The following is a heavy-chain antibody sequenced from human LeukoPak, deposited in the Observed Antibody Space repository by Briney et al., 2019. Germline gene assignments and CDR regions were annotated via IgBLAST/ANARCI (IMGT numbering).Heavy chain of an antibody. Sequence: GGSLRLSCVASGFSFSSYGMHWVRQAPGKGLEWVAVISYDGTNKNYADSVKGRFTISRDNSKNTLYLQMNSLRAEDTAVYYCARAGGYSYANAFDIWGQGTMVTVSS. V-gene: IGHV3-30*19. CDR2: ISYDGTNK. J-gene: IGHJ3*02. CDR3: ARAGGYSYANAFDI. CDR1: GFSFSSYG. D-gene: IGHD5-18*01.